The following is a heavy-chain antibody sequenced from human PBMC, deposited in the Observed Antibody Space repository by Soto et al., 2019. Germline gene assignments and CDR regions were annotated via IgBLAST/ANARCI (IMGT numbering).Heavy chain of an antibody. CDR2: ISGSGGST. D-gene: IGHD6-19*01. J-gene: IGHJ1*01. CDR1: GFTFNSYA. Sequence: HPGGCMKLSCAASGFTFNSYAMHWVRQAPGKGLEWVSAISGSGGSTYYADSVKGRFTISRDNSKNTLYLQMNSLRAEDTAVYYCATPLIAVAVYFQHWGQGTLVTVSS. V-gene: IGHV3-23*01. CDR3: ATPLIAVAVYFQH.